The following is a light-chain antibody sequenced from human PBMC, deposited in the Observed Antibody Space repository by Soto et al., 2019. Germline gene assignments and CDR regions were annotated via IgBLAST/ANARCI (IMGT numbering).Light chain of an antibody. CDR2: AAS. J-gene: IGKJ1*01. CDR1: QGISSY. V-gene: IGKV1-8*01. CDR3: QQYYSYPRT. Sequence: AIRMTQPPSSLSASTGDRDTITCRASQGISSYLAWYQQQPGKAPKLLIYAASTLQSGVPSRFSGSGSGTDFTLTICCLQSEDFATYYRQQYYSYPRTFGQWTKVDIK.